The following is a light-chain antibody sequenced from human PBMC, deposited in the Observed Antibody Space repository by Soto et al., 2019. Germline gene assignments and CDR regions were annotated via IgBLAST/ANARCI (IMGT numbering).Light chain of an antibody. V-gene: IGKV1-5*01. J-gene: IGKJ4*01. CDR2: DAS. CDR3: QQYNTYSSLT. CDR1: QSISSW. Sequence: DIQITQSPSTLSASVGDRVTITCRASQSISSWLAWYQQKLGRAPRLLIYDASSLESGVPSRFSGSGYGTEFTLTISSLQPDDFVTYYCQQYNTYSSLTFGGGTKVDI.